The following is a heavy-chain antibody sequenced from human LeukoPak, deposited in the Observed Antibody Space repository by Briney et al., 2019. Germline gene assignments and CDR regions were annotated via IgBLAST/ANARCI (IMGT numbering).Heavy chain of an antibody. D-gene: IGHD4-23*01. CDR1: GFTFSTYA. Sequence: PGGSLRLSCAASGFTFSTYAMHWVRQAPGKGLEWVAVIPYDGSNKYYADSVKGRFTISRENFKNRLYLQMNSLRAEDTAVYYCARAEGYGGELDSWGQGTLVTVSS. CDR3: ARAEGYGGELDS. CDR2: IPYDGSNK. V-gene: IGHV3-30*04. J-gene: IGHJ4*02.